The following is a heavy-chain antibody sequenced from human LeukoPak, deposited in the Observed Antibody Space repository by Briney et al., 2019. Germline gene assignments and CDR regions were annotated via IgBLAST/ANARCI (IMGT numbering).Heavy chain of an antibody. CDR2: INTNGANT. D-gene: IGHD3-22*01. J-gene: IGHJ4*02. CDR1: GFTFKSYA. V-gene: IGHV3-64*04. Sequence: GSLRLSCSASGFTFKSYAMHWVRQAPGKGLEYVSSINTNGANTYYADSVKGRFTISKDISKSTLYVQMNSLRAEDTAVYYCATGGGFYYGHWGQGTLVTVSS. CDR3: ATGGGFYYGH.